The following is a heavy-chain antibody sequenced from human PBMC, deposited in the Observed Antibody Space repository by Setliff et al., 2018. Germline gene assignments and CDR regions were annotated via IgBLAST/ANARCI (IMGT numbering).Heavy chain of an antibody. Sequence: ASVKVSCKASGGSFSNHGFTWVRQAPGQGLEWMGGINTKTGNPTYAQDFTGRLVFSLDTSVNTAFVQISSLKAEDTAVYYCARDGGNGVDYWGQGTLVTVSS. D-gene: IGHD3-16*01. J-gene: IGHJ4*02. V-gene: IGHV7-4-1*02. CDR3: ARDGGNGVDY. CDR2: INTKTGNP. CDR1: GGSFSNHG.